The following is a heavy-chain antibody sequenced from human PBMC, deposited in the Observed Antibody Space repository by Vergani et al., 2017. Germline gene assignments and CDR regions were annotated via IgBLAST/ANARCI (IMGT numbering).Heavy chain of an antibody. CDR1: GYTFTSYA. D-gene: IGHD2-15*01. Sequence: QVQLVQSGAEVKKPGASVKVSCKASGYTFTSYAMHWVRQAPGQRLEWMGWINTGNGNTKYSQKFQGRVTMTRDTSTSTVYMELSSLRSEDTAVYYCARDFNIVVVVAAPYYYGMDVWGQGTTVTVSS. CDR3: ARDFNIVVVVAAPYYYGMDV. J-gene: IGHJ6*02. V-gene: IGHV1-3*04. CDR2: INTGNGNT.